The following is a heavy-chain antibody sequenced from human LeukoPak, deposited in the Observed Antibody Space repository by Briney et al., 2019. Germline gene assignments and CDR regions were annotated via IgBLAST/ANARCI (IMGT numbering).Heavy chain of an antibody. J-gene: IGHJ4*02. CDR3: ARGSYGYVFDY. V-gene: IGHV3-74*01. Sequence: PGGSLRLSCAASGFTFSSYWMHWVRQAPGKGLVWVSRINTDGSSTSYADSVKGRFTISRDNSKNTLYLQMNSLRAEDTAVYYCARGSYGYVFDYWGQGTLVTVSS. CDR1: GFTFSSYW. CDR2: INTDGSST. D-gene: IGHD5-18*01.